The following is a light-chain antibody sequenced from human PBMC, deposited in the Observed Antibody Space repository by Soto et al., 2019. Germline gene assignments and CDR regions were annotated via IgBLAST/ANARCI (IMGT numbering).Light chain of an antibody. CDR2: GAS. Sequence: EIVLTQSPGTLSLSPGERATLSCTASQSVSSYLAWYQENRGEAPRLLIYGASSRTTGIPDRFSGSGSGTDFTLTISRLEPEDFALYYCQQYKTSPFTFGQGTKVDIK. V-gene: IGKV3-20*01. CDR1: QSVSSY. CDR3: QQYKTSPFT. J-gene: IGKJ2*01.